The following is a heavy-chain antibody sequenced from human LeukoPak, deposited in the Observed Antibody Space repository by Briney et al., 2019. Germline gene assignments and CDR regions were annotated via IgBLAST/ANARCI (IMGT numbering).Heavy chain of an antibody. Sequence: GGSLRLSCAASGFNFRAFSMTWVRQAPGKGLEWVSYINDNSGTIYYADSVKGRFTISRDNANNSLYLQMDSLRAEDTAVYYCARGREPTLTISDYWGPGILVTVSS. CDR2: INDNSGTI. J-gene: IGHJ4*02. D-gene: IGHD3-3*01. V-gene: IGHV3-48*01. CDR3: ARGREPTLTISDY. CDR1: GFNFRAFS.